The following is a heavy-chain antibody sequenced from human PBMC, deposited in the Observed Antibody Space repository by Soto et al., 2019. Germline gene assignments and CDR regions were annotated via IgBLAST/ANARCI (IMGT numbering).Heavy chain of an antibody. D-gene: IGHD1-1*01. CDR3: AKGFNNNLDVFDL. CDR2: IIPNFGSS. J-gene: IGHJ5*02. Sequence: QMQLVQSGAEVRRPGSSVKVSCKASGGTFSSSSISWVRQAPGKGLEWMGGIIPNFGSSNYAPSFQGRVTFTEDTSTSAAYMELSGLRSEDTAFYYCAKGFNNNLDVFDLCGQGTLVTVSS. CDR1: GGTFSSSS. V-gene: IGHV1-69*06.